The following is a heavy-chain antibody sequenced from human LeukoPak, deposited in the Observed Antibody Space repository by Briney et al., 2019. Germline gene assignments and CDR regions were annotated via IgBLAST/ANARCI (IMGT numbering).Heavy chain of an antibody. CDR2: INWNGGST. D-gene: IGHD4-17*01. CDR3: ARAPPTTTDYGDYLTRWDYFDY. V-gene: IGHV3-20*01. Sequence: GGSLRLSCAASGFTFDDYGMSWVRQAPGKGLEWVSGINWNGGSTGYTDSVKGRFTISRDNAKNSLYLQMNSLRAEDTALYHCARAPPTTTDYGDYLTRWDYFDYWGQGTLVTVSS. CDR1: GFTFDDYG. J-gene: IGHJ4*02.